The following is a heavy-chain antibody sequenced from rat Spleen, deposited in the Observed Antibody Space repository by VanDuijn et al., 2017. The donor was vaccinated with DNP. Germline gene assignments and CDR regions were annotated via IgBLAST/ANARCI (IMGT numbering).Heavy chain of an antibody. CDR1: GFTFSKYG. CDR2: ISTDGTNS. J-gene: IGHJ3*01. CDR3: TTDAAY. Sequence: EVQLVESGGGLVQPGRSLKLSCAASGFTFSKYGMAWVRQAPTQGLEWVASISTDGTNSVYRDSVKGRFTISRDNAKSSLYLQMDSLRSEDTATYYCTTDAAYWGQGTLVTVSS. V-gene: IGHV5-27*01.